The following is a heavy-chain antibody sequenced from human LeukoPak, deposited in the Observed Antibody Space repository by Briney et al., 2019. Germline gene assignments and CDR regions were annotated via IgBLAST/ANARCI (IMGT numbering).Heavy chain of an antibody. CDR3: ARGYSSGWYEYFDY. Sequence: GGSLRLSCAASGFTFSTYWMNWFRQTPGRGLEWVAKIKADGGEKDHVASVKGRFTISRDNAKNSLYLQMNSLRAEDTAVYYCARGYSSGWYEYFDYWGQGTLVTVSS. D-gene: IGHD6-19*01. CDR1: GFTFSTYW. V-gene: IGHV3-7*01. J-gene: IGHJ4*02. CDR2: IKADGGEK.